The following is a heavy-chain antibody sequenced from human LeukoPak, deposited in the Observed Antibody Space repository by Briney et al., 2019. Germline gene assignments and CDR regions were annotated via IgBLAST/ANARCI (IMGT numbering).Heavy chain of an antibody. V-gene: IGHV1-18*01. CDR1: GYTFTSYG. CDR3: ARRAVGAIYFDY. D-gene: IGHD1-26*01. J-gene: IGHJ4*02. CDR2: ISAYNGNT. Sequence: ASVKVSCKASGYTFTSYGISWVRRAPGQGLEWMGWISAYNGNTNYAQKLQGRVTMTTDTSTSTAYMELRSLRSDDTAVYYCARRAVGAIYFDYWGQGTLVTVSS.